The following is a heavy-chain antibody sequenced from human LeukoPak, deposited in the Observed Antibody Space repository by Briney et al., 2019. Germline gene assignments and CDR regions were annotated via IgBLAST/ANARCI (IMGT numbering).Heavy chain of an antibody. V-gene: IGHV3-64*01. CDR2: ISSNGGST. D-gene: IGHD6-13*01. CDR3: EKLIAAIPSISSSYASGLYYFAS. Sequence: PGGSLRLSCAASGFTFSSYAMHWVRQAPGKGLEYVSAISSNGGSTYYANSVKGRFTISRDNSNNTLYLQMNRLTAAPTAVYYCEKLIAAIPSISSSYASGLYYFASWGQGPLVTVSS. J-gene: IGHJ4*02. CDR1: GFTFSSYA.